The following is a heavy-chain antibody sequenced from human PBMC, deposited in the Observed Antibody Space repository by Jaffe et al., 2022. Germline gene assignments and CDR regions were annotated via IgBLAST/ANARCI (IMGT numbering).Heavy chain of an antibody. CDR2: ISSNGGST. CDR1: GFTFSSYA. CDR3: ARGRWFGELLHYPWYYYYMDV. Sequence: EVQLVESGGGLVQPGGSLRLSCAASGFTFSSYAMHWVRQAPGKGLEYVSAISSNGGSTYYANSVKGRFTISRDNSKNTLYLQMGSLRAEDMAVYYCARGRWFGELLHYPWYYYYMDVWGKGTTVTVSS. D-gene: IGHD3-10*01. J-gene: IGHJ6*03. V-gene: IGHV3-64*01.